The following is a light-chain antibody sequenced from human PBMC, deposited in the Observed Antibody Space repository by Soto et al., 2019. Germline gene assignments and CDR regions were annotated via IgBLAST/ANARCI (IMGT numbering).Light chain of an antibody. CDR3: LQYNGYYRT. J-gene: IGKJ1*01. CDR1: QTISGW. Sequence: IKMTQSPSTLSANVGDTVTITCRASQTISGWLAWYQQRPGKAPNLLIFDASTLESGVPSRFSGSGSGTTFTLTISSLQSDDFATYYCLQYNGYYRTFGQGSKVDIK. V-gene: IGKV1-5*01. CDR2: DAS.